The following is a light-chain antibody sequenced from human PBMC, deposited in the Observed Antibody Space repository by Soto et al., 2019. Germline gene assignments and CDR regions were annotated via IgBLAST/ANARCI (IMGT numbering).Light chain of an antibody. CDR1: ILARQY. CDR3: QSADSSGSVV. J-gene: IGLJ2*01. Sequence: YELTPPPSVSVSPGQTARITCSGDILARQYAYWYQQKPGQAPSVVIYKDKERPSEIPERFSGSKSGTTVTLTIGGVQAEDEAVYYCQSADSSGSVVFGGGTKVTVL. CDR2: KDK. V-gene: IGLV3-25*03.